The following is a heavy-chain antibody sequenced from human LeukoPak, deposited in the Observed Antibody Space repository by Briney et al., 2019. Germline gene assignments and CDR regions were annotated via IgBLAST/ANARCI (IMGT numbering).Heavy chain of an antibody. V-gene: IGHV3-48*03. CDR3: ARDQSH. CDR2: ISDSGSTI. Sequence: GGSLRLSCAASGFTFSSYEMNWVRQAPGKGLEWVSYISDSGSTIFYADSVRGRFTISRDNAKNSLYLQMNSLRAEDPAVCYCARDQSHWGQGTLVTVSS. J-gene: IGHJ4*02. CDR1: GFTFSSYE.